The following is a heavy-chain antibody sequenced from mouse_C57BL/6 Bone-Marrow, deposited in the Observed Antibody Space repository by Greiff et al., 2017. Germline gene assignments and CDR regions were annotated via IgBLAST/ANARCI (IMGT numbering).Heavy chain of an antibody. Sequence: EVKLVESGGGLVKPGGSLKLSCAASGFTFSDYGMHWVRQAPEKGLEWVAYISSGSSTIYYADTVKGRFTISRDNAKNTLFLQMTSLRSEDTAMYYCARGLRYYFDYWGQGTTLTVSS. CDR3: ARGLRYYFDY. V-gene: IGHV5-17*01. CDR1: GFTFSDYG. J-gene: IGHJ2*01. CDR2: ISSGSSTI. D-gene: IGHD1-1*01.